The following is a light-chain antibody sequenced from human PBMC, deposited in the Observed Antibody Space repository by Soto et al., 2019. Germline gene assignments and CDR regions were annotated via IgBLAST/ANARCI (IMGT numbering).Light chain of an antibody. J-gene: IGKJ2*01. Sequence: DIQMTQSPSSLSASVGDRVTITCRASQSISSYLNWYQQKPGKAPKLLIYAASSLQSGVPSRFSGSGSGTDFTLTISSLKPEDFATYYCQQSYSTPNTFGKGTKLEIK. CDR1: QSISSY. CDR3: QQSYSTPNT. V-gene: IGKV1-39*01. CDR2: AAS.